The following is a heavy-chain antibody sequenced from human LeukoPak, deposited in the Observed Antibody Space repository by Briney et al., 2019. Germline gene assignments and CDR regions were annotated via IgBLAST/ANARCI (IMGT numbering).Heavy chain of an antibody. J-gene: IGHJ6*03. CDR1: GFTFSSYA. CDR2: IPYDGSNK. Sequence: PGGSLRLSCAASGFTFSSYAMHWVRQAPGKGLEWVALIPYDGSNKYYADSVKGRFTVSRDNSKNTLYLQMNSLRAEDTAVYYCARVARFSYSSSWADYYYYYMDVWGKGTTVTVSS. CDR3: ARVARFSYSSSWADYYYYYMDV. V-gene: IGHV3-30*04. D-gene: IGHD6-13*01.